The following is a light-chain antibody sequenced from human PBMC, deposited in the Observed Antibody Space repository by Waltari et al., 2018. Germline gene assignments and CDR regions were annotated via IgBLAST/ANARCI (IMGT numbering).Light chain of an antibody. CDR1: ISDVGGYDY. CDR3: SSYASSSTLVV. J-gene: IGLJ2*01. CDR2: DVT. Sequence: QSALTQPASVSGSPGHSITISCTGTISDVGGYDYVSWYQQHPDKAPKLMIYDVTNRPSAVFIRFSGSKSGNTASLTISGLQAEDEADYYCSSYASSSTLVVFGGGTKLTVL. V-gene: IGLV2-14*03.